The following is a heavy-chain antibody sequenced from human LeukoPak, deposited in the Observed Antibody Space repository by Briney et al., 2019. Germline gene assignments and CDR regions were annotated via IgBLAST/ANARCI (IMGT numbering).Heavy chain of an antibody. D-gene: IGHD7-27*01. J-gene: IGHJ4*02. CDR2: INHSGNT. CDR3: ARATRRVWGTLDY. V-gene: IGHV4-34*01. CDR1: GGSFSGYY. Sequence: SETLSLTCAVYGGSFSGYYWSWIRQPPGKGLEWIGEINHSGNTNYNPSLKSRVTISVDTSKNQFSLKLSSVTAADTAVYYCARATRRVWGTLDYWGQGTLVTVSS.